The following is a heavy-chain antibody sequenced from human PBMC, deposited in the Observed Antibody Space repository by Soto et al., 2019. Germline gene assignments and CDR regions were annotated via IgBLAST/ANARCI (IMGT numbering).Heavy chain of an antibody. Sequence: QITLNESGPTQVKPRQTLTLTCTFSGFSLTTSGVGVGWIRQSPGKAPEWLALIYWDDDKRYSPSLKSRLTIIKDTSKIQVVLTMADLDLADTAIYYCAHRVLRTVFGLVTTTAIYFDFWGQGTPVAVSS. CDR1: GFSLTTSGVG. CDR3: AHRVLRTVFGLVTTTAIYFDF. V-gene: IGHV2-5*02. D-gene: IGHD3-3*01. CDR2: IYWDDDK. J-gene: IGHJ4*02.